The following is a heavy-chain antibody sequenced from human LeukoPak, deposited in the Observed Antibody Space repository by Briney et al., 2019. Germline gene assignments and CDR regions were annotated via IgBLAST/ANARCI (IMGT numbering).Heavy chain of an antibody. CDR1: GGSISSYY. CDR3: AREIVTIFGVALYNWFDP. D-gene: IGHD3-3*01. Sequence: SETLSLTCTVSGGSISSYYWSWIWQPAGKGLGWVGRIYTSGGANYNPYLKSRVTMSVATSKNKFPLNLNSVTAADTAGYYCAREIVTIFGVALYNWFDPWGQGTLVSVSS. V-gene: IGHV4-4*07. J-gene: IGHJ5*02. CDR2: IYTSGGA.